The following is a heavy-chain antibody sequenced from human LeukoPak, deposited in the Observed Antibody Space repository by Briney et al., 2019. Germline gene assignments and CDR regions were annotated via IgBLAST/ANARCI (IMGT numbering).Heavy chain of an antibody. CDR3: AKRHDFWSGYYFVAAPDV. Sequence: PGGSLRLSCAASGFTFSSYAMSWVRQAPGKGLEWVSAISGSGGSTYYADSVKGRFTISRDNSKNTLYLQMNSLRAEDTAVCYCAKRHDFWSGYYFVAAPDVWGQGTTVTVSS. CDR2: ISGSGGST. V-gene: IGHV3-23*01. D-gene: IGHD3-3*01. CDR1: GFTFSSYA. J-gene: IGHJ6*02.